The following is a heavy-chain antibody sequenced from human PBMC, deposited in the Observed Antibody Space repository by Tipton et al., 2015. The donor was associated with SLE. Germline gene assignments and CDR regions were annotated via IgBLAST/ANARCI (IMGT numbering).Heavy chain of an antibody. CDR1: GFTFSSYA. J-gene: IGHJ6*02. CDR2: IYSGGASA. V-gene: IGHV3-23*03. CDR3: AAGYCTSTTCYEYFGMDV. Sequence: SLRLSCAASGFTFSSYAMSWVRQAPGKGLQWVSLIYSGGASAYYADSVKGRFTISRDNSKNTLYLQMHSLRAEDTAVYYCAAGYCTSTTCYEYFGMDVWGHGTTVTVSS. D-gene: IGHD2-2*01.